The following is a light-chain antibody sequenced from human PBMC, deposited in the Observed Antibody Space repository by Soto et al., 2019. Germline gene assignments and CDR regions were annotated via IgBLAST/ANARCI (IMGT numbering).Light chain of an antibody. J-gene: IGKJ3*01. V-gene: IGKV1-5*03. CDR3: HQYSTSPLT. Sequence: DIKMTQSPSTLSASVGDRVTITCRASQIVSSWLAWYQQKPVKAPKLLIYKASTLESGVPSRFSGSGTGTEFTLTISSLQPDDFTTYYCHQYSTSPLTFGPGTKVDIK. CDR1: QIVSSW. CDR2: KAS.